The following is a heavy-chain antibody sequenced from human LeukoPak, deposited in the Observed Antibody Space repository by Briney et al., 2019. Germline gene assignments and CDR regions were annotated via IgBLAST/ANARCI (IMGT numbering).Heavy chain of an antibody. CDR1: GFTFSSYA. D-gene: IGHD6-13*01. CDR3: ANAPYSTSWYDWGRFGY. V-gene: IGHV3-23*01. Sequence: GGSLRLSCAASGFTFSSYAMSWVRQAPGKGLEWVSTISGSGGGTYYADSVKGRFTISRDNSKNTLYLQMNSLRADDTAVYYCANAPYSTSWYDWGRFGYWGQGTLVTVSS. J-gene: IGHJ4*02. CDR2: ISGSGGGT.